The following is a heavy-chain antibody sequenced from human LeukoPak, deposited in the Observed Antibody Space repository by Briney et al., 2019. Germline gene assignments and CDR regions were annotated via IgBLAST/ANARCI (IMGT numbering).Heavy chain of an antibody. CDR2: ISGDGGST. D-gene: IGHD3-22*01. CDR3: AKDIGQGGGRRYYDRSGYYPY. V-gene: IGHV3-43*02. Sequence: PGGSLRLSCAASGFTFDDYAMHWVRQAPGKGLEWVSLISGDGGSTYYADSVKGRFTISRDNSKNSLYLQMNSLRTEDTALYYCAKDIGQGGGRRYYDRSGYYPYWGQGTLVTVSS. CDR1: GFTFDDYA. J-gene: IGHJ4*02.